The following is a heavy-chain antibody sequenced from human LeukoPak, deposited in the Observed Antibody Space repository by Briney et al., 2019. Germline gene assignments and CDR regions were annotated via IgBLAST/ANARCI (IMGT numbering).Heavy chain of an antibody. J-gene: IGHJ5*02. CDR3: ARDGVIAAAANRWFDP. Sequence: SETLSLTCTVSGGSISSYYWSWIRQPPGKGLEWIGYIYYSGSTNYNPSLKSRVTISVDTSKNQFPLKLSSVTAADTAVYYCARDGVIAAAANRWFDPWGQGTLVTVSS. D-gene: IGHD6-13*01. V-gene: IGHV4-59*01. CDR1: GGSISSYY. CDR2: IYYSGST.